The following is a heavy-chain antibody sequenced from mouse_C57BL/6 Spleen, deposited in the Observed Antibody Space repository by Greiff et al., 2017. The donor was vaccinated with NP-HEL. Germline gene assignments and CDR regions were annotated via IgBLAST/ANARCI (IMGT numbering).Heavy chain of an antibody. CDR1: GYTFTDYY. V-gene: IGHV1-76*01. CDR2: IYTGSGNT. Sequence: QVQLQQSGAELVRPGASVKLSCKASGYTFTDYYINWVKQRPGQGLEWIARIYTGSGNTYYNEKFKGKATLTAEKSSSTAYMQLSSLTSEDSAVYFCARAEDGYGSSPYYAMDYWGQGTSVTVSS. D-gene: IGHD1-1*01. J-gene: IGHJ4*01. CDR3: ARAEDGYGSSPYYAMDY.